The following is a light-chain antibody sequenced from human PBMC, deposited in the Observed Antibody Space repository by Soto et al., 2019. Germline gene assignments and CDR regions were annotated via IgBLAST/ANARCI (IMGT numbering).Light chain of an antibody. V-gene: IGKV3-15*01. CDR1: QSVSYY. CDR2: GAS. CDR3: QQYNNWPLT. Sequence: EIVLTQSPGTLSLSPGERATLSCRASQSVSYYLAWYQQKPGQAPRLLIYGASTRATGIPARCSGSGSGTEFTLTISSLQSEDFTVYYCQQYNNWPLTFGGGTKVDIK. J-gene: IGKJ4*01.